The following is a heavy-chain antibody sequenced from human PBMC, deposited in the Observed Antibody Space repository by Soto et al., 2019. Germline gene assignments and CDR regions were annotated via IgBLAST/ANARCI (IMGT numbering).Heavy chain of an antibody. CDR3: ARGWVQKDYYYYGMDV. CDR2: INHSGST. Sequence: SETLSLTCAVYGGSFSGYYWSWIRQPPRKGLEWIGEINHSGSTNYNPSLKSRVTISVDTSKNQFSLKLSSVTAADTAVYYCARGWVQKDYYYYGMDVWGQGTTVTVSS. CDR1: GGSFSGYY. V-gene: IGHV4-34*01. J-gene: IGHJ6*02. D-gene: IGHD5-18*01.